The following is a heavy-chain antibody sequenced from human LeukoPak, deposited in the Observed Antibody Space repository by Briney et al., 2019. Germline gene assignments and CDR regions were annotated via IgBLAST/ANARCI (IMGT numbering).Heavy chain of an antibody. CDR1: GYSFTSYW. J-gene: IGHJ4*02. D-gene: IGHD2-21*02. Sequence: GESLKISCQGSGYSFTSYWIAWVRQMPGEGLEWMGIIYPGDSDTRYSPSFQGQVTISVDNSINTAYLQWSSLKASDTAIYYCARQDGTAKYYFGYWGQGTLVTVSS. V-gene: IGHV5-51*01. CDR2: IYPGDSDT. CDR3: ARQDGTAKYYFGY.